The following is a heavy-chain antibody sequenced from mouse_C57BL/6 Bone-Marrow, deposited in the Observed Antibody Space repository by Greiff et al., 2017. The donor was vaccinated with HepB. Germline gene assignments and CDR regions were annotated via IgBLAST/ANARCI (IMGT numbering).Heavy chain of an antibody. Sequence: QVQLKQPGAELVKPGASVKMSCKASGYTFTSYWITWVKQRPGQGLEWIGDIYPGSGSTNYNEKFKSKATLTVDTSSSTAYMQLSSLTSEDSAVYYCARFVGGFITTVVAPYYAMDYWGQGTSVTVSS. D-gene: IGHD1-1*01. CDR3: ARFVGGFITTVVAPYYAMDY. CDR2: IYPGSGST. CDR1: GYTFTSYW. V-gene: IGHV1-55*01. J-gene: IGHJ4*01.